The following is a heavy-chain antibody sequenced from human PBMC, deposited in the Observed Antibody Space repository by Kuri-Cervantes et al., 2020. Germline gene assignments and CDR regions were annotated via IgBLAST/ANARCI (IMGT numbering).Heavy chain of an antibody. Sequence: GESLKISCAASGFTFSSYSMNWVRQAPGKGLEWVSSISSSSTIYYADSVKGRFTISRDNAKNSLYLQVNSLRAEDTAVYYCARDYGSNFFDYWGQGTLVTVSS. D-gene: IGHD4-23*01. V-gene: IGHV3-69-1*01. CDR3: ARDYGSNFFDY. J-gene: IGHJ4*02. CDR1: GFTFSSYS. CDR2: ISSSSTI.